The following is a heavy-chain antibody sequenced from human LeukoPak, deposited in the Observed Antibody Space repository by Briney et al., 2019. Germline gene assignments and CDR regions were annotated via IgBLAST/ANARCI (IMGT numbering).Heavy chain of an antibody. D-gene: IGHD1-26*01. Sequence: PGGSLRLSCAASGFTFSSYSMNWVRQAPGKGLEGVSSISSSSSYIYYADSVKGRFTISRDNAKNSLYLQMNSLRAEDTAVYYCARGRSGSYYVNYWGQGTLVTVSS. CDR2: ISSSSSYI. CDR1: GFTFSSYS. CDR3: ARGRSGSYYVNY. J-gene: IGHJ4*02. V-gene: IGHV3-21*01.